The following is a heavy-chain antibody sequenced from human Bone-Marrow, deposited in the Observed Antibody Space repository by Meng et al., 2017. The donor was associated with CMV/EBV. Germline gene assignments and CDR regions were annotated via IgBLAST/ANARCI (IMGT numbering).Heavy chain of an antibody. D-gene: IGHD3-10*01. V-gene: IGHV4-61*03. CDR3: AGTITMVRGVHFDY. CDR1: GDSVSSGSHY. Sequence: SGDSVSSGSHYWSWIRQPPGKGLEWIGYISYSGSTNYNPSLKSRVTISVDMSKNHFSLKLSSVTAADTAVYYCAGTITMVRGVHFDYWGQGTLVTVSS. CDR2: ISYSGST. J-gene: IGHJ4*02.